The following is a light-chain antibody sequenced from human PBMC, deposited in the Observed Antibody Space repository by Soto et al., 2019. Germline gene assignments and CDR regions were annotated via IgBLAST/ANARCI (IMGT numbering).Light chain of an antibody. CDR3: QRQSSWPRT. V-gene: IGKV3-15*01. CDR1: QSVGTN. J-gene: IGKJ1*01. Sequence: EIVLRQSPDTLSLSPGERATLSCRASQSVGTNLAWYQQKPGQAPRLLIHGTSTRATGIPARFSGSGSGTEFTLTISSRQSEDFAVYYCQRQSSWPRTFGQGTKVDIK. CDR2: GTS.